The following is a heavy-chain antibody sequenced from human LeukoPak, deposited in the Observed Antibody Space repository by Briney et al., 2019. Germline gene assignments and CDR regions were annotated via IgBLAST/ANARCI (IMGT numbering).Heavy chain of an antibody. D-gene: IGHD3-10*01. CDR3: ARHGSGWLNFDS. CDR1: GGSFSGYY. Sequence: SETLSLTCAVYGGSFSGYYWGWIRQPPGKGLEWIGEINHSGSTNYNPSLKSRVTISVDTSKNQFSLKLSSVTAADTAVYYCARHGSGWLNFDSWGQGTLVTVSS. J-gene: IGHJ4*02. CDR2: INHSGST. V-gene: IGHV4-34*01.